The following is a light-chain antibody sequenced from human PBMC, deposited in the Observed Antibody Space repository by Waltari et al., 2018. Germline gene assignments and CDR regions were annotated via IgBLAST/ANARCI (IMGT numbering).Light chain of an antibody. CDR1: SSYVGGYNA. Sequence: QSALTQPASVSGSPGQSVPISCTGTSSYVGGYNAVPWYQQPPGKTPKLMIYDFVSRPSGVSDRFSGSKSGNTASLVISGLQADDEADYYCCSYTSKIAYVFGTGTKVTVL. J-gene: IGLJ1*01. V-gene: IGLV2-14*03. CDR3: CSYTSKIAYV. CDR2: DFV.